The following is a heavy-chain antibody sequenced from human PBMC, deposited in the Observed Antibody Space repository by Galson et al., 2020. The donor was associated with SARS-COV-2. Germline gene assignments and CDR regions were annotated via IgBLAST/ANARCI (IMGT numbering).Heavy chain of an antibody. CDR2: IKQDGSEK. CDR1: GFTLSSYW. D-gene: IGHD3-10*01. V-gene: IGHV3-7*04. Sequence: GESLKISCGASGFTLSSYWMSWVRQAPGKGLEWVANIKQDGSEKYYGDSVKGRFTISRDNAKNSLDLQMSSLRAEDTAVYYCARASYGSGSYESYYFDYWGQGNLVTVSS. J-gene: IGHJ4*02. CDR3: ARASYGSGSYESYYFDY.